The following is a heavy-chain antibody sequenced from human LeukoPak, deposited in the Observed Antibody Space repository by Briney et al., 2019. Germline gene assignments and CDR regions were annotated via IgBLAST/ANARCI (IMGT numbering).Heavy chain of an antibody. CDR1: GFLFGSHA. V-gene: IGHV3-23*01. J-gene: IGHJ4*02. CDR2: ISGSGGST. Sequence: GGSLRLSCAASGFLFGSHAMNWVRQAPGKGLEWVSGISGSGGSTYYADSVKGRFTISRGNSKNTLFLQMNSLRPEDTAVYFCARDPGGYFDHWGQGTLVTVSS. D-gene: IGHD3-10*01. CDR3: ARDPGGYFDH.